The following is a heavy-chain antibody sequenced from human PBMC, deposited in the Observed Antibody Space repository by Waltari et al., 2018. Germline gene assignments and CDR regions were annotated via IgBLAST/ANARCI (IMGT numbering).Heavy chain of an antibody. CDR1: GFTFSDNW. CDR2: IKLDVSEQ. J-gene: IGHJ4*02. D-gene: IGHD1-1*01. Sequence: EVQLVESGGDLVHPGGSLRVSCAASGFTFSDNWMSWVRQAPGKGLEWVANIKLDVSEQNYADSVMGRFTISRDNAKNSLYLEMNSLRPEDTAVYYCARLWNGPDSWGQGTLVTVSS. CDR3: ARLWNGPDS. V-gene: IGHV3-7*03.